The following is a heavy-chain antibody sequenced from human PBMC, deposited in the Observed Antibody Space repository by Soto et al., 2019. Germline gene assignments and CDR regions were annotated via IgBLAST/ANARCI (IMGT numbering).Heavy chain of an antibody. D-gene: IGHD3-9*01. J-gene: IGHJ4*02. CDR1: GFTFRSYF. CDR3: ARDNDWLLYHY. V-gene: IGHV3-74*01. Sequence: EVQLVESGGGLVQPGESLTISCVASGFTFRSYFMHWVRQTPGKGLVWVARIYGDGRRAHYADSVKGRFTISRDNAKNTLYLQMSSLRAEDTAVYYCARDNDWLLYHYWGQGVLVTVSS. CDR2: IYGDGRRA.